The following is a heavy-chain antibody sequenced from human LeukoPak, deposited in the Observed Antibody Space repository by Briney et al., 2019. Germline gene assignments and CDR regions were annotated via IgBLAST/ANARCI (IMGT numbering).Heavy chain of an antibody. Sequence: GGSLRLSCAASGFTFSSYEMNWVRQAPGKGLEWVSYISSSGSTIYYADSVKGRFTISRDNAKNSLYLQMNSLRAEDTAVYYCARVYSSNGRGESPWGQGTLVTVSS. CDR1: GFTFSSYE. J-gene: IGHJ5*02. D-gene: IGHD6-13*01. V-gene: IGHV3-48*03. CDR2: ISSSGSTI. CDR3: ARVYSSNGRGESP.